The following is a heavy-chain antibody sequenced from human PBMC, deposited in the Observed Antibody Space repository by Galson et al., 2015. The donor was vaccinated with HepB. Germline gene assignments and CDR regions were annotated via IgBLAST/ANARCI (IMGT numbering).Heavy chain of an antibody. Sequence: SLRLSCAASGFTFDDNTMHCVRQAPGKGLEWVSIISWDGGRTYYADPVKGRFTISRDNSKNSLYLQMNSLRTEDTALYYCAKDINGDYSTGVCTPHYYYYYGMDVWGQGTTVTVSS. D-gene: IGHD4-17*01. J-gene: IGHJ6*02. V-gene: IGHV3-43*01. CDR3: AKDINGDYSTGVCTPHYYYYYGMDV. CDR2: ISWDGGRT. CDR1: GFTFDDNT.